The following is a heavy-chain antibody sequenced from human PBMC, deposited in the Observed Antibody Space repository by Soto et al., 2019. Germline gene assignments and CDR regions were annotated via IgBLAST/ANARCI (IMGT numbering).Heavy chain of an antibody. D-gene: IGHD2-15*01. CDR1: GFSLTTSGVG. CDR2: IYWDDDK. J-gene: IGHJ4*02. Sequence: QITLKESGPTLVKPTQTLTLTCTFSGFSLTTSGVGVGWIRQPPGKALEWLALIYWDDDKRYSPSLKSRLTIXXDXSXXQVVLTMTNMDPVDTATYYCAHRQGCSGGSCSFDYWGQGTLVTVSS. CDR3: AHRQGCSGGSCSFDY. V-gene: IGHV2-5*02.